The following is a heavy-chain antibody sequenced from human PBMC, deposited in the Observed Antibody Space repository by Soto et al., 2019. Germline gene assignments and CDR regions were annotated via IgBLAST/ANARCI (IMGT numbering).Heavy chain of an antibody. CDR1: GYTFTSYY. V-gene: IGHV1-46*01. J-gene: IGHJ5*02. Sequence: GASVKVSCKASGYTFTSYYMHWVRQDPGQGLEWMGIINPSGGSTSYAQKFQGRVTMTRDTSTSTVYMELSSLRSEDTAVYYCARDGGWGCTNGVCYPYNWFDPWGQGTLVTVSS. D-gene: IGHD2-8*01. CDR3: ARDGGWGCTNGVCYPYNWFDP. CDR2: INPSGGST.